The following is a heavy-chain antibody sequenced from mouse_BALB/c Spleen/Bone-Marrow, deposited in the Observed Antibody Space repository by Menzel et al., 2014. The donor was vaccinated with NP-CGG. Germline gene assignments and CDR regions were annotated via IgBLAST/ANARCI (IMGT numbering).Heavy chain of an antibody. CDR2: IDPANGNT. CDR1: GFNIKDTY. Sequence: VQLKESGAELVKPGASVKLSCTASGFNIKDTYMHWVKQRPEQGLEWIGRIDPANGNTKYDPKFQGKATITADTSSNTASMQLSSLTSEDTAVYYGASYCDGRAWFAYWGQGTLVTVSA. V-gene: IGHV14-3*02. CDR3: ASYCDGRAWFAY. J-gene: IGHJ3*01. D-gene: IGHD1-1*01.